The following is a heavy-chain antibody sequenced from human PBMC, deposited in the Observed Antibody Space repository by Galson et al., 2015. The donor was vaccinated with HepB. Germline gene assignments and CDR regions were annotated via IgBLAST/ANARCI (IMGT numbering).Heavy chain of an antibody. CDR1: GFTFSSYA. Sequence: SLRLSCAASGFTFSSYAMHWVRQAPGKGLEWVAVIWYDGSNKYYADSVKGRFTISRDNSKNTLYLQMNSLRAEDTAVYYCARDMGGDYYYYYGMDVWGQGTTVTVSS. V-gene: IGHV3-33*08. J-gene: IGHJ6*02. CDR2: IWYDGSNK. D-gene: IGHD4-17*01. CDR3: ARDMGGDYYYYYGMDV.